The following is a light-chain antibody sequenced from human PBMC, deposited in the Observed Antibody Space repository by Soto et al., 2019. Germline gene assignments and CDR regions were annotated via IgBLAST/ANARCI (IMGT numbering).Light chain of an antibody. V-gene: IGKV1-5*03. CDR1: QSISSW. Sequence: DIQMTQSPSTLSTSVGDRVTITCRARQSISSWLAWYQQKPGKAPKLLIYKASSFESGVPSRFSGSGSGTEFTLTISSLQPDDFATYYCQQYNSYSRTFGQGTKVEIK. CDR2: KAS. CDR3: QQYNSYSRT. J-gene: IGKJ1*01.